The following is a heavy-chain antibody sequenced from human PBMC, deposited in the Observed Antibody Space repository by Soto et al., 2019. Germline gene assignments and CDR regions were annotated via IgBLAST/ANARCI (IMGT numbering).Heavy chain of an antibody. CDR2: ISSSGDST. J-gene: IGHJ5*02. D-gene: IGHD5-18*01. V-gene: IGHV3-23*01. CDR3: AMGYNYAPFDP. CDR1: GFTLSSYA. Sequence: GGSLRLSCAASGFTLSSYAMSWVRQAPGMGLEWVSGISSSGDSTYYADSVKGRFTISRDNSKNTLYLQMNSLRAEDTAVYYCAMGYNYAPFDPWGQGTLVTVSS.